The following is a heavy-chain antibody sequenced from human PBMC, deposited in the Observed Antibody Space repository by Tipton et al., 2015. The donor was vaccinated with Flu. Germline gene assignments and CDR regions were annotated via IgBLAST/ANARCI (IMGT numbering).Heavy chain of an antibody. D-gene: IGHD1-1*01. V-gene: IGHV4-61*01. CDR3: ARVRAGTYYYGMDV. CDR1: GGPVSSGSYY. Sequence: TLSLTCTVSGGPVSSGSYYWSWIRQPPGKGLEWIGHIYYRGYTNYNPSLKSRVTISVDTSKNQFSLKLSSVTAADTAVYYCARVRAGTYYYGMDVWGQGTTVTVSS. J-gene: IGHJ6*02. CDR2: IYYRGYT.